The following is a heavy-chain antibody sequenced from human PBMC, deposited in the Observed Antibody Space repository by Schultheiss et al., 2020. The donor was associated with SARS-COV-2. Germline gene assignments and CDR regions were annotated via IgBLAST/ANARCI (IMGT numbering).Heavy chain of an antibody. Sequence: GSLRLSCAASGFTFSSYAMSWVRQAPGKVLEWVSAISGSGGSTYYADSVKGRFTISRDNAKNSLYLQMNSLRAEDTAVYYCARDRGGDKFNNAFDIWGQVTMVTVAS. J-gene: IGHJ3*02. CDR1: GFTFSSYA. CDR2: ISGSGGST. V-gene: IGHV3-23*01. D-gene: IGHD2-21*02. CDR3: ARDRGGDKFNNAFDI.